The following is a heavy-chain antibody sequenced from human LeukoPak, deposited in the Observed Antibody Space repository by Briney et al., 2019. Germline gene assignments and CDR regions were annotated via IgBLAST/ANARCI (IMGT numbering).Heavy chain of an antibody. CDR1: GGSISSYY. J-gene: IGHJ6*02. CDR3: ARDRSWAAQWLAPGNYYGMDV. D-gene: IGHD6-19*01. CDR2: IYTSGSP. V-gene: IGHV4-4*07. Sequence: PSETLSLTCTVPGGSISSYYWSWIRQPAGKGLEWIGRIYTSGSPNYNPSLKSRANMSVDTSKNPFSLKLSSVTAADTAVYYCARDRSWAAQWLAPGNYYGMDVWGQGTTVTVSS.